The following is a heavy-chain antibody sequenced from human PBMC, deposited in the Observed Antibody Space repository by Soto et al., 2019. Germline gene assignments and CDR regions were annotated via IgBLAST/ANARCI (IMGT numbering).Heavy chain of an antibody. D-gene: IGHD3-9*01. CDR3: ARQGYDILTGYSDYYCYYGMDV. J-gene: IGHJ6*02. CDR1: GGTFSSYA. Sequence: SVKVSCKASGGTFSSYAISWVRQAPGQGLEWMGGIIPIFGTANYAQKFQGRVTITADKSTSTAYMELSSLRSEDTAVYYCARQGYDILTGYSDYYCYYGMDVWGQGTTVTVSS. V-gene: IGHV1-69*06. CDR2: IIPIFGTA.